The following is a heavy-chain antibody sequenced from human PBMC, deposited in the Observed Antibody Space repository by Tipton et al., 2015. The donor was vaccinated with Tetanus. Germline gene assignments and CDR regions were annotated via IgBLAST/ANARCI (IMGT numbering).Heavy chain of an antibody. D-gene: IGHD6-19*01. CDR1: GFSFSDYG. Sequence: LRLSCAASGFSFSDYGMNWVRQAPGKGLEWVSYINSSSRTIYYADSVQGRFTISRDNAKNSLFLQMSSLRDEDTAVYFCATSPREAGDYWGQGTRVTVSS. CDR3: ATSPREAGDY. J-gene: IGHJ4*02. CDR2: INSSSRTI. V-gene: IGHV3-48*02.